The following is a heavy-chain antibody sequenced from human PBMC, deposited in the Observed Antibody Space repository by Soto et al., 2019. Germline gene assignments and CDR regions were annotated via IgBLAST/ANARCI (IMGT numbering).Heavy chain of an antibody. J-gene: IGHJ6*02. V-gene: IGHV3-48*03. CDR3: ARGLYYYYGMDV. Sequence: PGGSLILSCAASGFTFSSYEMNWVRQAPGKGLEWVSYISSSGSTIYYADSVKGRFTISRDNAKNSLYLQMNSLRAEDTAVYYCARGLYYYYGMDVWGQGTTVTVSS. CDR1: GFTFSSYE. CDR2: ISSSGSTI.